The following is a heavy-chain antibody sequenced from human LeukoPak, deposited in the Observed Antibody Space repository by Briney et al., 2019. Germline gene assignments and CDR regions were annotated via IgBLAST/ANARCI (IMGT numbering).Heavy chain of an antibody. CDR1: GYTFVTYD. D-gene: IGHD4-23*01. J-gene: IGHJ4*02. CDR3: ARVLGGGNSIHFDY. V-gene: IGHV1-8*03. Sequence: ASVKVSCKASGYTFVTYDINWVRQATGQGLEGMGWTNPNTGNTGYAQKFQGRVTISSNSAITTAYLELSSLRSEDTAVYFCARVLGGGNSIHFDYWGQGTLVTVPS. CDR2: TNPNTGNT.